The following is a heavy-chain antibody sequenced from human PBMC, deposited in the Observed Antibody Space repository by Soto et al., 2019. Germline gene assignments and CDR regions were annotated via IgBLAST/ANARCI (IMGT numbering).Heavy chain of an antibody. Sequence: GGSLRLSCAASGFTFSSYGMHWVRQAPGKGLEWVAVIWYDGSNKYYADSVKGRFTISRDNSKNTLYLQMNSLRAEDTAVYYCARDYYYDSSGYNYYFDYWGQGTLVTVSS. CDR2: IWYDGSNK. D-gene: IGHD3-22*01. J-gene: IGHJ4*02. CDR3: ARDYYYDSSGYNYYFDY. V-gene: IGHV3-33*01. CDR1: GFTFSSYG.